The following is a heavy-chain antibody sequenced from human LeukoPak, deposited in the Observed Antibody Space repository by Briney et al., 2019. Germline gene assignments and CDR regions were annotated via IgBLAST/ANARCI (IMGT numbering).Heavy chain of an antibody. Sequence: ASVKVSCKASGGTFSSYAISWVRQAPGQGLEWMGWISAYNGNTNYAQKLQGRVTMTTDTSTSTAYMELRSLRSDDTAVYYCARGAARPHPIDYWGQGTLVTVSS. CDR2: ISAYNGNT. V-gene: IGHV1-18*01. D-gene: IGHD6-6*01. CDR1: GGTFSSYA. CDR3: ARGAARPHPIDY. J-gene: IGHJ4*02.